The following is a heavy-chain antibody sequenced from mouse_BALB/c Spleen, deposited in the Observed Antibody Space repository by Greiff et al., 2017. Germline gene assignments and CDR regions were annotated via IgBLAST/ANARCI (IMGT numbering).Heavy chain of an antibody. J-gene: IGHJ4*01. CDR3: ARSTARATGAMDY. D-gene: IGHD3-1*01. CDR2: ILPGSGST. Sequence: QVQLQQSGAELMKPGASVKISCKATGYTFSSYWIEWVKQRPGHGLEWIGEILPGSGSTNYNEKFKGKATFTADTSSNTAYMQLSSLTSEDSAVYYCARSTARATGAMDYWGQGTSVTVSS. V-gene: IGHV1-9*01. CDR1: GYTFSSYW.